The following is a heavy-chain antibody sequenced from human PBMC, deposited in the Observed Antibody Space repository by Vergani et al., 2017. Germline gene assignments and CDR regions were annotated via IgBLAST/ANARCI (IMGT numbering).Heavy chain of an antibody. CDR3: ARESCRSTSCYSPITIFGVVITDDPYLDY. Sequence: EVQLVESGGGLVQPGGSLRLSCAASGFTFSSYWMSWVRQAPGKGLEWVANIKQDGSEKYYVDSVKGRFTISRDNATNSLYLQINSLRAEDTAVYYCARESCRSTSCYSPITIFGVVITDDPYLDYWGQGTLVTVSS. J-gene: IGHJ4*02. CDR2: IKQDGSEK. CDR1: GFTFSSYW. D-gene: IGHD3-3*01. V-gene: IGHV3-7*01.